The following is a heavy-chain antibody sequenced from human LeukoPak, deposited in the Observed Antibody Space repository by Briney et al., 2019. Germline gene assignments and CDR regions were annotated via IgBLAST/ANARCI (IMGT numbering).Heavy chain of an antibody. V-gene: IGHV1-2*02. CDR3: ARDLGSSHCGGDCYLFDY. D-gene: IGHD2-21*02. Sequence: ASVKVSCKASGYTFTGYYMHWVRQAPGQGLEWMGWINPNSGGTNYAQKFQGRVTMTRDTSISTAYMELSRLRSDDTAVYYCARDLGSSHCGGDCYLFDYWGQGTLVTVSS. CDR1: GYTFTGYY. J-gene: IGHJ4*02. CDR2: INPNSGGT.